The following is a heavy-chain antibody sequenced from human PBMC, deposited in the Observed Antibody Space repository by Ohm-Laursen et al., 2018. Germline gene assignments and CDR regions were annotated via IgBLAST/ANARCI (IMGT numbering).Heavy chain of an antibody. CDR1: GFTFSSYG. V-gene: IGHV3-30*18. CDR2: ISYDGSNE. J-gene: IGHJ4*02. D-gene: IGHD2-21*02. Sequence: SLRLSCTASGFTFSSYGMHWVRQAPGKGLEWVAVISYDGSNEYYADSVKGRFTISRDNSKNTLYLQMNSLRAEDTAVYYCAKDVCGGDCPSDYWGQGTLVTVSS. CDR3: AKDVCGGDCPSDY.